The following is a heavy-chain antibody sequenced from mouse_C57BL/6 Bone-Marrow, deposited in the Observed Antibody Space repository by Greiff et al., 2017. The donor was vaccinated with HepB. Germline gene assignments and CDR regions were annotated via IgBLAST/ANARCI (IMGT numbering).Heavy chain of an antibody. CDR2: IYPRSGST. CDR3: ARERRRRRVYYAMDY. D-gene: IGHD1-2*01. Sequence: QVQLKESGAELARPGASVKLSCKASGYTFTSYGISWVKQRTGQGLEWIGEIYPRSGSTNYNEKFKGKATFTADTSSNTAYMQLSSLTTEDSAIYYCARERRRRRVYYAMDYWGQGTSVTVSS. CDR1: GYTFTSYG. V-gene: IGHV1-81*01. J-gene: IGHJ4*01.